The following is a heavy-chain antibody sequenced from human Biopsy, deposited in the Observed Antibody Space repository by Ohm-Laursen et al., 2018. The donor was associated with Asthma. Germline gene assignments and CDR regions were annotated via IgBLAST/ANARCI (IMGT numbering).Heavy chain of an antibody. CDR3: ARAVDYSHYYGIDV. Sequence: ATVKISCKTSGYTFNSAGITWVRQAPGQGLEWMGWISVYNGNTKVAQKLQDRVTMITDTSTSTAYMELKSLRSDDTAAYFCARAVDYSHYYGIDVWGQGTTVTVS. V-gene: IGHV1-18*01. J-gene: IGHJ6*02. D-gene: IGHD3-10*01. CDR1: GYTFNSAG. CDR2: ISVYNGNT.